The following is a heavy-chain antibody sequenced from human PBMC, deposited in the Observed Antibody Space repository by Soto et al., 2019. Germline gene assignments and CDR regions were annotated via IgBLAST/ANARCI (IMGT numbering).Heavy chain of an antibody. CDR3: ARAAYCGGDCEQADAFDI. CDR2: IYHSGST. Sequence: SETLSLTCAVSCGSISSGGYSWSWIRQPPGKGLDWIGYIYHSGSTYYNPSLKSRVTISVDRSKNQFSLKLSSVTAADTAVYYCARAAYCGGDCEQADAFDIWGQGTMVTVSS. D-gene: IGHD2-21*02. J-gene: IGHJ3*02. CDR1: CGSISSGGYS. V-gene: IGHV4-30-2*01.